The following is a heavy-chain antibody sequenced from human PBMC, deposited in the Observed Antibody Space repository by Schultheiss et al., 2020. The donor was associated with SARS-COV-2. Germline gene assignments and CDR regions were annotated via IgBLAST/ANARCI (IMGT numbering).Heavy chain of an antibody. D-gene: IGHD2-2*01. CDR2: INPSGGST. V-gene: IGHV1-46*01. Sequence: ASVKVSCKASGYTFTSYGISWVRQAPGQGLEWMGIINPSGGSTSYAQKFQGRVTMTRDTSTSTVYMELSSLRSDDTAVYYCARGEPNIVVVPAPFDYWGQGTLVTVSS. CDR1: GYTFTSYG. CDR3: ARGEPNIVVVPAPFDY. J-gene: IGHJ4*02.